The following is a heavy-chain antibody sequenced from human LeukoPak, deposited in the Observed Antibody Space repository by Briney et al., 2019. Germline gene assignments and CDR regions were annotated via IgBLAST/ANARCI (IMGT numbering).Heavy chain of an antibody. Sequence: SETLSLTCGVSSGSLSGYYWRWIRQPPGGGLEWLGEITHSGSPNYNPSLKSRVTISGDTSKKQFSLNLKSVTAADTGVYYCARGVDLWGRGTPVTAPS. J-gene: IGHJ2*01. CDR2: ITHSGSP. V-gene: IGHV4-34*01. CDR3: ARGVDL. CDR1: SGSLSGYY.